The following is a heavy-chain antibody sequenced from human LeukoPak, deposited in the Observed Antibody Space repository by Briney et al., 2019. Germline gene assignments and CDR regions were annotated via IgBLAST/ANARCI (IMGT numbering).Heavy chain of an antibody. D-gene: IGHD3-10*01. V-gene: IGHV4-59*08. Sequence: SETLSLTCTVSGGSISSYYWSWIRQPPGKGLEWIGYIYYGGSTNYNPSLKSRVTISVDTSKNQFSLKLSSVTAADTAVYYCARQYYYGSGSFYFDYWGQGTLVTVSS. CDR1: GGSISSYY. J-gene: IGHJ4*02. CDR3: ARQYYYGSGSFYFDY. CDR2: IYYGGST.